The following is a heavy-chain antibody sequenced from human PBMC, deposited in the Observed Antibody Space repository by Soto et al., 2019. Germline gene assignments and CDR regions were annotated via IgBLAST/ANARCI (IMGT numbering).Heavy chain of an antibody. J-gene: IGHJ6*02. CDR2: TYYRSKWYN. Sequence: SQTLSLTCAISGDSVSSNSAAWNWIRQSPSRGLEWLGRTYYRSKWYNDYAVSVKSRITINPDTSKNQFSLQLNSVNPEDTAVYYCAREFEWEHNSDYSGMDVWGQGTTVTVSS. CDR1: GDSVSSNSAA. D-gene: IGHD1-26*01. CDR3: AREFEWEHNSDYSGMDV. V-gene: IGHV6-1*01.